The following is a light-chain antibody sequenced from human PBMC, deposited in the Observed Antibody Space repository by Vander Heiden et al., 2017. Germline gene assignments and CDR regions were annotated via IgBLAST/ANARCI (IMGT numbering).Light chain of an antibody. J-gene: IGKJ3*01. V-gene: IGKV1-33*01. CDR3: HQSDNFPPT. CDR1: QDLSNY. Sequence: GDRVTITCQASQDLSNYLNWYQQKPGKAPKLLIYDASNLETGVPSRFSGSGSGTDFTFTISSLQPEDVATYYCHQSDNFPPTFSPGTTVDFK. CDR2: DAS.